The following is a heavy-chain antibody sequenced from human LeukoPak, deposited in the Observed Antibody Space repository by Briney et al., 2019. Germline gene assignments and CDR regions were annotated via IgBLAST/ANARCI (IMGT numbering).Heavy chain of an antibody. CDR2: INRNSGGT. V-gene: IGHV1-2*02. Sequence: ASVKVSCKASGYTFTDYYIHWLRQAPGQGLESMGWINRNSGGTKSPQKFQGRVTMTRDTSISTVYMELSSLRSDDTAVYHCAGTCPRDGYNGPCYWGQGTLVTVSS. J-gene: IGHJ4*02. CDR1: GYTFTDYY. D-gene: IGHD5-24*01. CDR3: AGTCPRDGYNGPCY.